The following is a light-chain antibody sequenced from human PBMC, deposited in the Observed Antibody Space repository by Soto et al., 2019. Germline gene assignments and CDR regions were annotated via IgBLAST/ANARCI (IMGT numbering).Light chain of an antibody. CDR1: SSDIGTYNL. CDR2: EGT. Sequence: QSVLTQPASVSGSPGQSITISCTGTSSDIGTYNLVSWYQHHPGKAPKLMIYEGTKRPSGVSNRFSGSKSGNTASLTISGLQAEDEADYYCCSYAGSFTYVFGTGTKVT. J-gene: IGLJ1*01. V-gene: IGLV2-23*01. CDR3: CSYAGSFTYV.